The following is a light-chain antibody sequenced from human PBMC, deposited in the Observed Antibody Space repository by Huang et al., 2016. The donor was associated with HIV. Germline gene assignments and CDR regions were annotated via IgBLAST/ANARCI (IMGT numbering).Light chain of an antibody. CDR1: QNVRNN. V-gene: IGKV3D-15*01. CDR3: QQYDKWPPGLT. Sequence: EIKMTQSPATLSVSPGGRVTLSCRASQNVRNNLAWYQQKTGQAPRLLIYDTSTRASGIPARFRRSGSGTEFTLTISGLQSEDFAIYYCQQYDKWPPGLTFGGGTKVEI. J-gene: IGKJ4*01. CDR2: DTS.